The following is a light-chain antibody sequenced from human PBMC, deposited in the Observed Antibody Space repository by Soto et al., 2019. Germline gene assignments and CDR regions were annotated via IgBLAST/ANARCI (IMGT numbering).Light chain of an antibody. CDR2: GNS. CDR3: QSYDSSLSGSSVV. Sequence: QSVLTQPPSVSGAPGQRVTISCTGSSSNIGAGYDVHWYQQLPGTAPKLLIYGNSNRPSGVLDRFSGSKSGTSASLAITGLQAEDEADYYCQSYDSSLSGSSVVFGGGTKVTVL. J-gene: IGLJ2*01. V-gene: IGLV1-40*01. CDR1: SSNIGAGYD.